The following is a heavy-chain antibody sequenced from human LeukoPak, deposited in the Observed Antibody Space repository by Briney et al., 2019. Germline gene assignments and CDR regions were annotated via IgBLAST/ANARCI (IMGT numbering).Heavy chain of an antibody. CDR1: GYTFTSYG. CDR3: ARDDSSSWLYYYYYGMDV. J-gene: IGHJ6*02. Sequence: ASVKVSCKASGYTFTSYGISWVRQAPGQGLEWMGWISAYNSNTNYAQKLQGRVTMTTDTSTSTAYMELRSLRSDDTAVYYCARDDSSSWLYYYYYGMDVWGQGTTVTVSS. D-gene: IGHD6-13*01. V-gene: IGHV1-18*01. CDR2: ISAYNSNT.